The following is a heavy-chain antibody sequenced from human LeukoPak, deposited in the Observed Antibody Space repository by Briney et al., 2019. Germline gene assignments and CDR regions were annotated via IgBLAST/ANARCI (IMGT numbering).Heavy chain of an antibody. CDR1: GGSISSGGYY. CDR3: ARDQDTAPFDY. J-gene: IGHJ4*02. CDR2: IYYSGST. Sequence: PSETLSLTCTVSGGSISSGGYYWSWIRQHPGKGLEWTGYIYYSGSTYYNPSLKSRVTISVDTSKNQFSLKLSSVTAADTAVYYCARDQDTAPFDYWGQGTLVTVSS. V-gene: IGHV4-31*03. D-gene: IGHD5-18*01.